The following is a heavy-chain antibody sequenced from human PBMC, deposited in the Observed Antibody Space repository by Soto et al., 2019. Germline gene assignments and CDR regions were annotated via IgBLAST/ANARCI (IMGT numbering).Heavy chain of an antibody. CDR1: GYTFTSYD. Sequence: QVQLVQSGAEVKKPGASVKVSCKASGYTFTSYDINWVRQATGQGLEWMGWMNPNSGNTGDAQKFKGRVTMARNTSMSTAYRELSSLRCEETAVYYFALAARQSGGMDVCGRGTTVTVS. CDR2: MNPNSGNT. D-gene: IGHD6-6*01. V-gene: IGHV1-8*01. CDR3: ALAARQSGGMDV. J-gene: IGHJ6*02.